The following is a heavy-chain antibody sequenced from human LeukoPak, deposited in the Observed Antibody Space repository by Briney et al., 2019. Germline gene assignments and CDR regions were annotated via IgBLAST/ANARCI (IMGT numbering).Heavy chain of an antibody. J-gene: IGHJ4*02. CDR3: AKRDSSDWWTFDY. V-gene: IGHV3-23*01. CDR2: ISGSGGST. CDR1: GFTFSIYA. D-gene: IGHD6-19*01. Sequence: PGGSLRLSCAASGFTFSIYAMSWVRQAPGKGLEWVSAISGSGGSTYYADSVKGRFTISRDNSKNTLYLQMNSLRAEDTAVCYCAKRDSSDWWTFDYWGQGTLATVSS.